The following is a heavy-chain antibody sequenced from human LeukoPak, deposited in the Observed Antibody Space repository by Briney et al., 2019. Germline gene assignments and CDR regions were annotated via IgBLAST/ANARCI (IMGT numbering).Heavy chain of an antibody. CDR3: ARGGYYYDSSAYLCYFDY. D-gene: IGHD3-22*01. J-gene: IGHJ4*02. CDR2: IYYSGST. Sequence: SGTLSLTCTVSGGSISTYYWSWIRQPPGKGLEWIGYIYYSGSTNYNPSLKSRVTISVDTSKNQFSLKLSSVTAADTAVYYCARGGYYYDSSAYLCYFDYWGQGTLVTVSS. CDR1: GGSISTYY. V-gene: IGHV4-59*01.